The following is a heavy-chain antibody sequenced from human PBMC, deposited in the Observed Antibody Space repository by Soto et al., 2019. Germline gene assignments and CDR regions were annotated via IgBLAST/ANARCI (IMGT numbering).Heavy chain of an antibody. D-gene: IGHD2-2*01. CDR3: ASVPIWCGSSSCYTEGFDS. CDR2: IRARGSDT. V-gene: IGHV3-23*01. Sequence: GGWLRRSGVAGGCGFSDYAMSLVRQAPGKGLEWVSAIRARGSDTYYADSVKGRFTVSRVNSESTLYLQMSTLRAEDTAIYYCASVPIWCGSSSCYTEGFDSWGKGTLVTVSS. J-gene: IGHJ4*02. CDR1: GCGFSDYA.